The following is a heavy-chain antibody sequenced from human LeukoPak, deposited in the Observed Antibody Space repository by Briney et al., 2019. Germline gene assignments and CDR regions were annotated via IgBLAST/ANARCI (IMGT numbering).Heavy chain of an antibody. CDR2: ISPSGST. CDR1: GGSINGGNYY. D-gene: IGHD6-19*01. CDR3: ARREGYSSGWYSDY. Sequence: SETLSLTCTVSGGSINGGNYYWTWLRQPAGKGLEWIGRISPSGSTNHNPSLTSRVTISVDTSKNQFSLNLTSVTAADTHIYYCARREGYSSGWYSDYWGQGTLVTVSS. V-gene: IGHV4-61*02. J-gene: IGHJ4*02.